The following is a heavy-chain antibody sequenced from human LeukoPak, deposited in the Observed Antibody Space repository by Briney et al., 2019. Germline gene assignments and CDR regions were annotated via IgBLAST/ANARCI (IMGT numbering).Heavy chain of an antibody. CDR3: ARASARLVITQMYWYFDL. D-gene: IGHD3-22*01. CDR1: GGSISSSSYF. Sequence: SETLSLTCTDSGGSISSSSYFWGWIRQPPGKGLEWIGSIFYSGSTYYNPSLNSRVTISIDTSKNQFSLRLSSVTAADTAVYYCARASARLVITQMYWYFDLWGRGTLVTVSS. J-gene: IGHJ2*01. V-gene: IGHV4-39*01. CDR2: IFYSGST.